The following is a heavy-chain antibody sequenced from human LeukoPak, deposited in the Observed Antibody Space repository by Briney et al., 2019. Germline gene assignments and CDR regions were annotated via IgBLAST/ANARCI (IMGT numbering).Heavy chain of an antibody. CDR1: GGSLNNYF. CDR3: ARCEGVVGAPFDL. D-gene: IGHD2-2*01. CDR2: VSDSGSS. J-gene: IGHJ2*01. V-gene: IGHV4-34*01. Sequence: SEPLSLTCTVSGGSLNNYFWSWIRQPPGKGLEWIGEVSDSGSSNYNPSLESRLTISVDTSKNQFSLNLYSVTAADTAVYYCARCEGVVGAPFDLGGRGTLVTVSA.